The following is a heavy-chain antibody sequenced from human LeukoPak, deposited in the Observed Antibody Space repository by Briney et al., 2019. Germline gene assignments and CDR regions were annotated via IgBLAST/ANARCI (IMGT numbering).Heavy chain of an antibody. V-gene: IGHV4-39*01. J-gene: IGHJ1*01. CDR1: GGSISSSSYY. D-gene: IGHD6-13*01. CDR2: IYYSGST. Sequence: SETLSPTCTVSGGSISSSSYYWGWIRQPPVKGLEWIGSIYYSGSTYYNPSLKSRVTISVDTSKNQFSLKLSSVTAADTAVYYCARLIAAAGTEYFQHWGQGTLVTVSS. CDR3: ARLIAAAGTEYFQH.